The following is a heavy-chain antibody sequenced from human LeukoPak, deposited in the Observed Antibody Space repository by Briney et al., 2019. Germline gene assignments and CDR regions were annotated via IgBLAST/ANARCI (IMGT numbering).Heavy chain of an antibody. J-gene: IGHJ6*03. V-gene: IGHV5-51*01. CDR2: VYPGDSDT. CDR1: EYSFTTYW. CDR3: VRPAGGHYDYYYMDV. D-gene: IGHD3-16*01. Sequence: KYGESLKISCKASEYSFTTYWIGWVRQTPEKGLEWIGVVYPGDSDTRYNPPFQGQVTISADESINTAFLQWSSLKVSDTAMYYCVRPAGGHYDYYYMDVWGKGTAVTVSS.